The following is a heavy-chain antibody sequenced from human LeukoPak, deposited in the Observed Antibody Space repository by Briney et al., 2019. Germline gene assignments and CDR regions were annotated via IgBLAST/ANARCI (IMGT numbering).Heavy chain of an antibody. CDR2: IYYSGST. Sequence: SETLSLTCTVSGGSISSYYWSWIRQPPGKGLEWIGYIYYSGSTNYNPSLKSRVTISVDTSKNQFSLKLSSVTAADTAVYYCARDGIVVVPAAPPARRYYYYSMDVWGKGTTVTVSS. D-gene: IGHD2-2*01. V-gene: IGHV4-59*01. CDR1: GGSISSYY. J-gene: IGHJ6*04. CDR3: ARDGIVVVPAAPPARRYYYYSMDV.